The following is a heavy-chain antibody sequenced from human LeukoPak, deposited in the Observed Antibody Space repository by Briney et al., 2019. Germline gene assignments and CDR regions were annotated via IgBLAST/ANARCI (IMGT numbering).Heavy chain of an antibody. Sequence: GVPLRLPCTHSAFTYRNKYKIWPPGSPEKALEGVSDNYSCGTTYYADSVKGRFTISRDNSKNTLYLQMSSLRAEDTALYYCARGGAYDSHGVLDYWGQGALVSVSS. CDR3: ARGGAYDSHGVLDY. D-gene: IGHD5-12*01. V-gene: IGHV3-53*01. CDR1: AFTYRNKY. CDR2: NYSCGTT. J-gene: IGHJ4*02.